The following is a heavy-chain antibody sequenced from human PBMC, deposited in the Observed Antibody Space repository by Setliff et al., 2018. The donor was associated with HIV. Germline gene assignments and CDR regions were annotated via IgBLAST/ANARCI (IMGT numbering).Heavy chain of an antibody. CDR2: IYYSGST. Sequence: TSETLSLTCTVSGGSISSHYWSWIRQPPGKGLEWTGSIYYSGSTNYNPSLQSRVSISMDTSKNQFSLKLHSVTAADTAIYHCAKGGASSHWLGPWGQGTLVTVSS. CDR3: AKGGASSHWLGP. D-gene: IGHD3-16*01. V-gene: IGHV4-59*11. J-gene: IGHJ5*02. CDR1: GGSISSHY.